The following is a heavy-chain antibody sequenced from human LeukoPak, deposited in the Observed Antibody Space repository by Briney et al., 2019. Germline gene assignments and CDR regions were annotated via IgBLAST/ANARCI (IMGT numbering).Heavy chain of an antibody. V-gene: IGHV4-39*01. Sequence: PSETLSLTCTVSGDSITSSSYYWGWIRQPPGMGLEWIGTIYSYSGSTYYNPSLKSRVTISVDTSKNQFSLKLTSVTAADTAVYYCAASGKTTVTFFDYWGQGTLVTVSS. CDR3: AASGKTTVTFFDY. CDR1: GDSITSSSYY. CDR2: IYSYSGST. D-gene: IGHD4-17*01. J-gene: IGHJ4*02.